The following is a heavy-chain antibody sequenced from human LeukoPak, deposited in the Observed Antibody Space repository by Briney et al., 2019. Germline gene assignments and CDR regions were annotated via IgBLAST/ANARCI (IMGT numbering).Heavy chain of an antibody. CDR1: GGSISSGGYS. Sequence: SQTLSLTCAVSGGSISSGGYSWSWIRQPPGKGLEWIGYIYYSGSTNYNPSLKSRVTISVDTSKNQFSLKLSSVTAADTAVYYCARSTPRGSNFDYWGQGTLVTVSS. D-gene: IGHD3-10*01. V-gene: IGHV4-30-4*07. CDR2: IYYSGST. J-gene: IGHJ4*02. CDR3: ARSTPRGSNFDY.